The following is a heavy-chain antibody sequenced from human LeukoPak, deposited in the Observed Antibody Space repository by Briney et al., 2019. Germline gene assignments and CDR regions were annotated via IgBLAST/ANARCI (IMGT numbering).Heavy chain of an antibody. D-gene: IGHD5-18*01. CDR2: ISGSGDST. CDR3: ARDERWIQFNY. CDR1: GFTVSGNY. V-gene: IGHV3-23*01. Sequence: GGSLRLSCAASGFTVSGNYMSWVRQAPGKGLERVSGISGSGDSTYYADSVKGRFTISRDNSKNTLYLHMNSLRAEDTAIYYCARDERWIQFNYWGQGTLVTVSS. J-gene: IGHJ4*02.